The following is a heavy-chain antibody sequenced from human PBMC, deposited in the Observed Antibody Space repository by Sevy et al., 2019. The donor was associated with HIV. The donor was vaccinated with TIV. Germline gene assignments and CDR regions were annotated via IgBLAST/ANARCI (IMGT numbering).Heavy chain of an antibody. V-gene: IGHV3-30-3*01. D-gene: IGHD2-21*01. CDR1: GFTFSTYP. J-gene: IGHJ4*02. Sequence: GGSLRLSCAASGFTFSTYPMHWVRQAPGKGLEWVAVISYDGSSKHYAASVRGRFTISRDDSNNTLYLQMNSMRPDDTAIYYCARDSGYRHYLVVGAYWGQGTLVTVSS. CDR2: ISYDGSSK. CDR3: ARDSGYRHYLVVGAY.